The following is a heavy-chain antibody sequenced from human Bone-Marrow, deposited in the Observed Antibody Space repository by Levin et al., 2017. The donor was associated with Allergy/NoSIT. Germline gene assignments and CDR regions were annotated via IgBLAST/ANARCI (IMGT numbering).Heavy chain of an antibody. CDR2: ISSRSSHI. Sequence: GGSLRLSCAASGFSFNNYSMNWVRQAPGKGLEWVSSISSRSSHIYYVDSVEGRFTISRDNAKSSLFLQMNSLRAEDTAVYYCARAKQGYIYDPFDMWGQGTLVTVSS. D-gene: IGHD5-18*01. V-gene: IGHV3-21*01. CDR1: GFSFNNYS. J-gene: IGHJ3*02. CDR3: ARAKQGYIYDPFDM.